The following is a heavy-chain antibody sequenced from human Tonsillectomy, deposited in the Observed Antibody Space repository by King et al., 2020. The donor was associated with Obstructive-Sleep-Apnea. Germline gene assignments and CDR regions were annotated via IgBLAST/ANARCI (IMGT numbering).Heavy chain of an antibody. CDR3: ASLYSSSSGVDY. V-gene: IGHV4-31*03. J-gene: IGHJ4*02. D-gene: IGHD6-6*01. Sequence: VQLQESGPVLVKPSQTLSLTCTVSCGSISSGGYYWGWIRQHPGKGLGWVGYIYYSGSTYYNPSLKSRVTISVDTSKNQFSLKLASVTAADTAVYYCASLYSSSSGVDYWGQGSLVTVSS. CDR2: IYYSGST. CDR1: CGSISSGGYY.